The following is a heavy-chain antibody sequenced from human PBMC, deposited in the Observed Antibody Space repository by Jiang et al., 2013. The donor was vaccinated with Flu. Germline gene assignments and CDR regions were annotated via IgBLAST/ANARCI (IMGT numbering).Heavy chain of an antibody. CDR2: INTDGSST. CDR3: TRGRAQQQLLHNWFDP. D-gene: IGHD6-13*01. CDR1: GFTFNDYW. J-gene: IGHJ5*02. Sequence: VQLVESGGGLVQPGGSLRLSCVASGFTFNDYWMHWVRQAPGKGLVWVSRINTDGSSTNFADSVRGRFTISRDNARNTLYLQMNSLRAEDTAVYYCTRGRAQQQLLHNWFDPWGQGTLVTVSS. V-gene: IGHV3-74*01.